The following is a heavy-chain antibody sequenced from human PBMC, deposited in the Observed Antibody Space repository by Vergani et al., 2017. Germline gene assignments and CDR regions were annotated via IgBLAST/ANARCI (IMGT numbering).Heavy chain of an antibody. CDR2: IRSKANSYAT. CDR3: TRHGGSLGFDY. V-gene: IGHV3-73*02. Sequence: EVQLVESGGGLVQPGGSLKLSCAASGFTFSGSAMHWVRQASGKGLEWVGRIRSKANSYATAYAASVKGRFTISRDDSQNTAYLQMNSLKTEDTAVYYCTRHGGSLGFDYWGQGTLVTVSS. CDR1: GFTFSGSA. J-gene: IGHJ4*02.